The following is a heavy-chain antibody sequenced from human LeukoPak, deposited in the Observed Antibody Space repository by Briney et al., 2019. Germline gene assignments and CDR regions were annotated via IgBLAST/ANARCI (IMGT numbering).Heavy chain of an antibody. CDR2: ISYDGSNK. CDR3: ARGRSQRAYSYGPDGE. V-gene: IGHV3-30*01. J-gene: IGHJ4*02. Sequence: GGSLRLSCAASGFTFSSYAMHWVRQAPGKGLEWVAVISYDGSNKFYADSVKGRFTISRDNSKNTLFLQMNSLRAEDTAVYYCARGRSQRAYSYGPDGEWGQGTLVTVSS. CDR1: GFTFSSYA. D-gene: IGHD5-18*01.